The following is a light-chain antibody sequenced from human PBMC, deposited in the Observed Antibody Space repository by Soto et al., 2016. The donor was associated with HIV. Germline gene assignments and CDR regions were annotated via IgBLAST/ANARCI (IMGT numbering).Light chain of an antibody. CDR3: QAWDSGIAV. CDR1: KLGDKY. V-gene: IGLV3-1*01. J-gene: IGLJ2*01. CDR2: QDN. Sequence: SYELTQPPSVSVSPGQTASITCSGNKLGDKYACWYQQKPGQSLILVMYQDNKRPSGIPERFSGSDSGNTATLTISGTQSMDEADYFCQAWDSGIAVFGGGTKLTVL.